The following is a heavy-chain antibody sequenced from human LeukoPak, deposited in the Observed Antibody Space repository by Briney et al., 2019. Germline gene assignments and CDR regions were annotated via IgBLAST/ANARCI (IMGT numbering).Heavy chain of an antibody. J-gene: IGHJ3*01. CDR2: TYYRSKWYN. CDR3: ARGNRGAFDV. D-gene: IGHD3-10*01. Sequence: SQTLSLTCAISGDSVSTNSASWNWIRQCPSRGLEWLGRTYYRSKWYNEYPVSVKSRIVINPDTSKNQFSLQLNSVTPEDTAVYYCARGNRGAFDVWGQGTMVTVSA. CDR1: GDSVSTNSAS. V-gene: IGHV6-1*01.